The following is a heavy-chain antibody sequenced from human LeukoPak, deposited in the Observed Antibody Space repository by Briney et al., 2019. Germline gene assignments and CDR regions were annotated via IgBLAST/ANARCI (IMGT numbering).Heavy chain of an antibody. CDR1: GYTFIGYY. CDR2: INPNSGGT. V-gene: IGHV1-2*06. CDR3: ARSVRGDYVWGSYRQGFDY. D-gene: IGHD3-16*02. Sequence: ASVKVSCKASGYTFIGYYTHWVRQAPGQGLEWMGRINPNSGGTNYAQKFQGRVTMTRDTSISTAYMELSRLRSDDTAVYYCARSVRGDYVWGSYRQGFDYWGQGTLVTVSS. J-gene: IGHJ4*02.